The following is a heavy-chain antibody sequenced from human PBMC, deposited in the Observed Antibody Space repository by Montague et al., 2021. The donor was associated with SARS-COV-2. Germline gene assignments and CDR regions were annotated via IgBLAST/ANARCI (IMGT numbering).Heavy chain of an antibody. V-gene: IGHV2-5*02. Sequence: ECLALIYWDDDKRYRQSLKRRLTITKDTSKNQVVLTMANMDPVDTATYYCAHSGSWAGPGMDVWGHGTTVTVSS. CDR3: AHSGSWAGPGMDV. D-gene: IGHD6-13*01. CDR2: IYWDDDK. J-gene: IGHJ6*02.